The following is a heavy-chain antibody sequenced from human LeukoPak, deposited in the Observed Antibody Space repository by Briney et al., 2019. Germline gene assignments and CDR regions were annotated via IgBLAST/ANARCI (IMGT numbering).Heavy chain of an antibody. CDR3: ASEEGYDYVWGSYRPRGPFDY. CDR1: GGSFSGYY. Sequence: SETLSLTCAVYGGSFSGYYWSWIRQPPGKGLEWIGEINHSGSTNYNPSLKSRVTISVDTSKNQFSLKLSSVTAADTDVYYCASEEGYDYVWGSYRPRGPFDYWGQGTLVTVSS. V-gene: IGHV4-34*01. CDR2: INHSGST. D-gene: IGHD3-16*02. J-gene: IGHJ4*02.